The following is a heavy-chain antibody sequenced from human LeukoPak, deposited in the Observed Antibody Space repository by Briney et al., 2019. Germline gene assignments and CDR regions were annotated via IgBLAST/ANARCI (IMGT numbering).Heavy chain of an antibody. V-gene: IGHV3-21*01. CDR3: ARDPIAAAGTRGPGWFDP. CDR2: ISSSSSYI. D-gene: IGHD6-13*01. J-gene: IGHJ5*02. CDR1: GFTFSSYS. Sequence: GGSLRLSCAASGFTFSSYSMNWVRQAPGKGLEWVSSISSSSSYIYYADSVKGRFTISRDNAKNSLYLQMNSLRAEDTAVYYCARDPIAAAGTRGPGWFDPWGQGTLVTVSS.